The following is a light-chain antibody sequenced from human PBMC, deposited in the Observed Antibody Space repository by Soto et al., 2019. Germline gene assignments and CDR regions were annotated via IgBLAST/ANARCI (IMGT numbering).Light chain of an antibody. CDR3: QQRSNWPLIT. Sequence: EIVLTQSPGTLSLSPGERATLSCRASQSVTNSYLAWYQQKPGQAPTLLIYGASTRATGIPDRFSGSRSGTDFTLTISSLEPEDFAVYYCQQRSNWPLITFGQGTRLDIK. J-gene: IGKJ5*01. V-gene: IGKV3D-20*02. CDR2: GAS. CDR1: QSVTNSY.